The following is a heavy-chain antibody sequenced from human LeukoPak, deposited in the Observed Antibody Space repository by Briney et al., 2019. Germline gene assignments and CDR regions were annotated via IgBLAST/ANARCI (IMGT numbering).Heavy chain of an antibody. CDR3: ASGSSSYYYYYYGMDV. V-gene: IGHV4-34*01. J-gene: IGHJ6*02. Sequence: PSETLSLTCAVSGGSFSAYYWTWIRQPPGKGLEWIGEINHSGSTNYNPSLKSRVTISVDTSKNQFSLKLSSVTAADTAVYYCASGSSSYYYYYYGMDVWGQGTTVTVSS. CDR1: GGSFSAYY. CDR2: INHSGST. D-gene: IGHD6-13*01.